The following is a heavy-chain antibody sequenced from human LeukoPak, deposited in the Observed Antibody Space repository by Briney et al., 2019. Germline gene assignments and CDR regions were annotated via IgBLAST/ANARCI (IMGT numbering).Heavy chain of an antibody. J-gene: IGHJ3*02. Sequence: GGCLRLSCAASGFTLSSYCMKCVRQAPGKGLEWVSTILGSGDSTYYADSGKGRFTISRDNSKKTLYLQMNRLSAEDTAIYYCAKDSDSGYASRSDDAFDMWGQGTMVTVSS. V-gene: IGHV3-23*01. CDR1: GFTLSSYC. D-gene: IGHD5-12*01. CDR2: ILGSGDST. CDR3: AKDSDSGYASRSDDAFDM.